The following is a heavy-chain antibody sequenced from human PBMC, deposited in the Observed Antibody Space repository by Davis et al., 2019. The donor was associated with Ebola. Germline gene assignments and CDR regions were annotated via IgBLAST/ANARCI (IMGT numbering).Heavy chain of an antibody. D-gene: IGHD7-27*01. CDR3: ARLWGSATNWFFDL. CDR2: INHTGST. CDR1: GGSFSGYY. J-gene: IGHJ2*01. V-gene: IGHV4-34*01. Sequence: MPSETLPLTCAVYGGSFSGYYWSWIRQPPGKGLEWIGEINHTGSTNYNPSLKSRLTVSVDTSKNQFSLKLSSVAAADTAVYYCARLWGSATNWFFDLWGRGTLVSVSS.